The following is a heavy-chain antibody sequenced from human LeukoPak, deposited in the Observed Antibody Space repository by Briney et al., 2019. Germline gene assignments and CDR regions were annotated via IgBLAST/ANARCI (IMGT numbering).Heavy chain of an antibody. CDR3: ARRTLRIAAGSYYMDV. D-gene: IGHD6-13*01. V-gene: IGHV3-74*01. Sequence: GGSLRLSCAASGFTFSSYWMHWVRQAPGKGLVWVSRINSDGSSTSYADSVKGRFTVSRDNSKNTLYLQMNSLRAEDTAVYYCARRTLRIAAGSYYMDVWGKGTTVTVSS. CDR2: INSDGSST. J-gene: IGHJ6*03. CDR1: GFTFSSYW.